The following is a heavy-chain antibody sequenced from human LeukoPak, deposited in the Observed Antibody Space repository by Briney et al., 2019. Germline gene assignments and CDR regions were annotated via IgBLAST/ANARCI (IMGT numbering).Heavy chain of an antibody. CDR2: IYTSGST. V-gene: IGHV4-4*07. J-gene: IGHJ4*02. CDR3: ARVRYSSGWYPSDYFDY. D-gene: IGHD6-19*01. CDR1: GGSICSYY. Sequence: SETLSLTCTVSGGSICSYYWSWIRQPAGKGLEWIGRIYTSGSTNYNPSLKSRVTMSVDTSKNQFSLKLSSVTAADTAVYYCARVRYSSGWYPSDYFDYWGQGTLVTVSS.